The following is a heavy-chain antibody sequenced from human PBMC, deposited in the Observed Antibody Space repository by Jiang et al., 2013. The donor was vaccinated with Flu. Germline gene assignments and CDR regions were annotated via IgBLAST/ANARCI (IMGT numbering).Heavy chain of an antibody. CDR2: SYWDDDN. CDR1: GFSLTTSGVG. Sequence: TQTLTLTCTFSGFSLTTSGVGVGWIRQPPGKALEWLGISYWDDDNRXNPCLRSRLTVTKDTSKNQVVLTMTNVDPVDTATYYCAHRLGGSRYNWNYGTFDYWGQGTPVTVSS. J-gene: IGHJ4*02. D-gene: IGHD1-7*01. V-gene: IGHV2-5*02. CDR3: AHRLGGSRYNWNYGTFDY.